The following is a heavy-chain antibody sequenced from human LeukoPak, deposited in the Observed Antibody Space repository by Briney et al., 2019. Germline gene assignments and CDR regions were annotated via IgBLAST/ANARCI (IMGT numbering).Heavy chain of an antibody. Sequence: PGGSLRLSCAASGFTFSSYAMSRVRQAPGKGLEWVSAISGSGGSTYYADSVKGRFTISRDNSKNTLYLQMNSLRAEDTAVYYCAKDPSNWNYYYYMDVWGKGTTVTVSS. V-gene: IGHV3-23*01. J-gene: IGHJ6*03. CDR2: ISGSGGST. CDR3: AKDPSNWNYYYYMDV. CDR1: GFTFSSYA. D-gene: IGHD1-20*01.